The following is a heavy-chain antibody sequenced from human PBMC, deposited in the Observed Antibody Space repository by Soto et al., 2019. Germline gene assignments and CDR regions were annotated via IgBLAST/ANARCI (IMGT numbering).Heavy chain of an antibody. CDR2: ISYDGSNK. D-gene: IGHD5-12*01. J-gene: IGHJ6*02. CDR1: GFTFSSYA. V-gene: IGHV3-30-3*01. Sequence: QVQLVESGGGVVQPGRSLRLSCAASGFTFSSYAMHWVRQAPGKGLKWVAVISYDGSNKYYADSVKGRLTISRDNSKNTLYLQMNSLRAEDTAVYSCARDYYRFNSGYGFSMDVWGQGTTVTISS. CDR3: ARDYYRFNSGYGFSMDV.